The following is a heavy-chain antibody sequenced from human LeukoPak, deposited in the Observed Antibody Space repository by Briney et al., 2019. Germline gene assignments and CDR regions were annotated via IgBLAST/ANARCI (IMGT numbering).Heavy chain of an antibody. CDR1: GFTFSGSA. CDR2: IRSKANSYAT. V-gene: IGHV3-73*01. J-gene: IGHJ4*02. Sequence: GGSLRLSCAASGFTFSGSAMHWVRQASGKGLEWVGRIRSKANSYATAYAASVKGGFTISRDDSKNTAYLQMNSLKTEDTAVYYCTRRGSGSYYDYWGQGTLVTVS. CDR3: TRRGSGSYYDY. D-gene: IGHD1-26*01.